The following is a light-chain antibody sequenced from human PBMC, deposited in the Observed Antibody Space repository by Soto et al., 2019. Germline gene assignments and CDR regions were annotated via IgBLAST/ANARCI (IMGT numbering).Light chain of an antibody. CDR3: QRYNSYPWT. Sequence: DIQMTQSPSTLSASVGDRVTITCRASQSIGRWLAWYQQKPGEAPKLLIYDVSSLQGGVPSRFSGSGSGTEFTLTISSLQPDDFATYYCQRYNSYPWTFGQGTKVDIK. V-gene: IGKV1-5*01. J-gene: IGKJ1*01. CDR2: DVS. CDR1: QSIGRW.